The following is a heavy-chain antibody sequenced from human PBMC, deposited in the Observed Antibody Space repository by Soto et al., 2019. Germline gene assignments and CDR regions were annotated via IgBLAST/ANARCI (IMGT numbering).Heavy chain of an antibody. V-gene: IGHV4-31*03. J-gene: IGHJ6*02. CDR3: ARVVVVAYDMDV. D-gene: IGHD2-15*01. CDR2: IYYSGST. Sequence: PSETLSLTCTVSGGSISSGGYYWSWIRQHPGKGPEWIGYIYYSGSTYYNPSLKSRVTISVDTSKNQFSLKLSSVTAADTAVYYCARVVVVAYDMDVWGQGTTVTVSS. CDR1: GGSISSGGYY.